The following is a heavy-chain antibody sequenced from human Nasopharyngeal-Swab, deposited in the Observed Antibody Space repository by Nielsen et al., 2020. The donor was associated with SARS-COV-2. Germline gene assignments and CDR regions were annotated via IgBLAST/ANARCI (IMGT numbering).Heavy chain of an antibody. V-gene: IGHV3-21*01. J-gene: IGHJ6*02. CDR3: ASHPASSSSVYYYYGMDV. CDR2: ISSSSYI. D-gene: IGHD6-6*01. Sequence: GESLKISCAASGFTFSSYSMNWVRQAPGKGLEWVSSISSSSYIYYADSVKGRFTISRDNAKNSLYLQMNSLRAEDTAVYYCASHPASSSSVYYYYGMDVWGQGTTVTVSS. CDR1: GFTFSSYS.